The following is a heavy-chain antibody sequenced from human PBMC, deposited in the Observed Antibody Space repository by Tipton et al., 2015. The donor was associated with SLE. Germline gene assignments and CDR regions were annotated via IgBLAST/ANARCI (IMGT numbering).Heavy chain of an antibody. D-gene: IGHD6-13*01. CDR3: TSLPGIAAFYYFDY. J-gene: IGHJ4*02. CDR2: IRSKAYGGTT. CDR1: GFSFGDSA. Sequence: SLRLSCSASGFSFGDSAMSWVRQAPGKGLEWVGFIRSKAYGGTTDCAASVKDRFSISRDDSKSIAYLQMNSLKTEDTAMYYCTSLPGIAAFYYFDYWGQGTLVTVSS. V-gene: IGHV3-49*04.